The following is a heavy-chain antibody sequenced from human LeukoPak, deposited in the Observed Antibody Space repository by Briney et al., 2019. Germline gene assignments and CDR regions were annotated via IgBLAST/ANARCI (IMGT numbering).Heavy chain of an antibody. CDR3: AREGPVPGTGPFDY. D-gene: IGHD1-7*01. CDR2: IWSDATTK. CDR1: GFTFSSYG. J-gene: IGHJ4*02. V-gene: IGHV3-33*01. Sequence: PGRSLRLSCAASGFTFSSYGMHWVRQAQGKRLEWVAVIWSDATTKYYADSVKGRFTISRDNSENTLYLQMNSLRAEDSAVYYCAREGPVPGTGPFDYWGQGALVTVPS.